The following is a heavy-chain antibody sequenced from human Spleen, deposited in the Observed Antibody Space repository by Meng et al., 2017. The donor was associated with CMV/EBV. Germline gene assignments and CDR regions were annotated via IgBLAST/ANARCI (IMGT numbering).Heavy chain of an antibody. CDR2: IRYDGSKK. Sequence: GGSLRLSCAASGFTSRNYDMHWVRQAPGKGLEWVALIRYDGSKKYYADSVKGRFTISRDNAKNTLYLQMNSLRAEDTAVYYCAREDGDRHWHFDLWGRGTLVTVSS. CDR3: AREDGDRHWHFDL. CDR1: GFTSRNYD. J-gene: IGHJ2*01. D-gene: IGHD7-27*01. V-gene: IGHV3-30*02.